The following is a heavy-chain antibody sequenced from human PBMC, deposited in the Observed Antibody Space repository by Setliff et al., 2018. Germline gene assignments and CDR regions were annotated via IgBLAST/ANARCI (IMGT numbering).Heavy chain of an antibody. D-gene: IGHD1-26*01. J-gene: IGHJ4*02. CDR2: IIPIFGTA. CDR1: GGTFINYA. Sequence: SVKVSCKASGGTFINYAISWVRQAPGQGLEWMGGIIPIFGTANYAQKFQGRVTITADESTSTAYMELSSLRSEDTAVYYCAIPSSGNFYFDYWGQGTLVTVSS. CDR3: AIPSSGNFYFDY. V-gene: IGHV1-69*13.